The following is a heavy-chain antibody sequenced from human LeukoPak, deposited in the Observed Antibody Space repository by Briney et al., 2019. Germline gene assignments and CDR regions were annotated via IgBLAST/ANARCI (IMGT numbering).Heavy chain of an antibody. CDR2: IYYSGST. CDR1: GGSISSYY. D-gene: IGHD2-15*01. Sequence: SETLSLTCTVSGGSISSYYWSWIRQPPGKGLEWIGYIYYSGSTNYNPSLKSRVTISVDTSKNQFSLKLSSVTAADTAVYYCATGVVVAATTYYFDYWGQGTLVTVSS. CDR3: ATGVVVAATTYYFDY. V-gene: IGHV4-59*01. J-gene: IGHJ4*02.